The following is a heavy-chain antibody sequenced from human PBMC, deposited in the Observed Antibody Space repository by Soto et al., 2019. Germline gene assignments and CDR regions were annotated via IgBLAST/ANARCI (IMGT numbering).Heavy chain of an antibody. J-gene: IGHJ6*02. CDR3: ARPHSYYDILTGYPHYGMDV. CDR1: GFTFSSYW. CDR2: IKQDGSEK. Sequence: EVQLVESGGGLVQPGGSLRLSCAASGFTFSSYWMSWVRQAPGKGLEWVANIKQDGSEKYYVDSVKGRFTISRDNAKNSLYLQMNSLRAEDTAVYYCARPHSYYDILTGYPHYGMDVWGQGTTVTVSS. D-gene: IGHD3-9*01. V-gene: IGHV3-7*01.